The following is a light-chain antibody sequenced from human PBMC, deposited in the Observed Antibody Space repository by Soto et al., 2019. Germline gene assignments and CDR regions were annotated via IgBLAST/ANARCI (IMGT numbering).Light chain of an antibody. J-gene: IGKJ4*01. CDR3: QQRGNWPLT. CDR2: DAS. CDR1: QNIRNY. V-gene: IGKV3-11*01. Sequence: ETVLTQSPATLSLSPGERATLSCRASQNIRNYLIWYQQKPGQAPRLLIYDASSRATGIPARFSGSGSGTDFTLTISSLEPEDFAVYYCQQRGNWPLTFGGGTKV.